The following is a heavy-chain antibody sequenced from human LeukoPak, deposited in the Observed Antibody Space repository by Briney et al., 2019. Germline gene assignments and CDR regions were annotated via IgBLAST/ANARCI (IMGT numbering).Heavy chain of an antibody. CDR2: VSQDGSQK. J-gene: IGHJ5*01. Sequence: PGRSLRLSCAASGFNFSKYWMNWVRQAPGKGLEWVATVSQDGSQKYLADFVKGRFTISRDNARNSLSLQMSSLRGDDTAVYYCARSKVVAEAGKSWFDPWGQGTRVTVTS. V-gene: IGHV3-7*01. CDR1: GFNFSKYW. D-gene: IGHD6-13*01. CDR3: ARSKVVAEAGKSWFDP.